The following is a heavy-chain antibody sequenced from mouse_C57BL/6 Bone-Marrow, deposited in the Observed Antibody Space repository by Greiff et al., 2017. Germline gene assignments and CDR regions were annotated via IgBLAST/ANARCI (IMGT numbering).Heavy chain of an antibody. D-gene: IGHD3-1*01. J-gene: IGHJ3*01. CDR1: GYTFTSYG. CDR3: ARSGAY. CDR2: IYPRSGNT. V-gene: IGHV1-81*01. Sequence: VQLQQSGAELARPGASVKLSCKASGYTFTSYGISWVKQRTGQGLEWIGEIYPRSGNTYYNEKFKGKATLTADKSSSTAYMELRSLTSEDSAVYFWARSGAYWGQGTLVTVSA.